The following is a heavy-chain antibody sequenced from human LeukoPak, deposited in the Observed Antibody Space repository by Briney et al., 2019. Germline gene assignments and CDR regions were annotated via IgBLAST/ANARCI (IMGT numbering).Heavy chain of an antibody. CDR3: ARSSLEVAGSVFDY. CDR1: GYTFTSYG. J-gene: IGHJ4*02. CDR2: ISTYNGNT. Sequence: ASVKVSCKASGYTFTSYGISWVRQAPGQGLEWMGWISTYNGNTHYAQNLQGRVTMTTATSTSTAYMELRSLRSDDTAVYYCARSSLEVAGSVFDYWGPGTLVTVSS. V-gene: IGHV1-18*01. D-gene: IGHD6-19*01.